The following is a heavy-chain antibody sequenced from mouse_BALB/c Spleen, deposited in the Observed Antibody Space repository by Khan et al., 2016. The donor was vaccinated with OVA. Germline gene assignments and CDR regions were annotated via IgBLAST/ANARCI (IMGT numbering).Heavy chain of an antibody. Sequence: VQLQQSGAELVKPGASVKLSCKTSGYTFTSYWIQWVKQRPGQGLGWIGEIFPGTGTTYYNEKFKGKATLTIDTSSSTAYMQLSSLTSEDSAVYFCARGGTMITNYYAMDYWGQGTSVPVSS. CDR1: GYTFTSYW. D-gene: IGHD2-4*01. CDR2: IFPGTGTT. V-gene: IGHV1S132*01. J-gene: IGHJ4*01. CDR3: ARGGTMITNYYAMDY.